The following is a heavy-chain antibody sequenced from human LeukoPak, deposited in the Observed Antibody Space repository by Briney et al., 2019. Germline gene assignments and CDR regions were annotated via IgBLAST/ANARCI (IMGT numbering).Heavy chain of an antibody. CDR2: IYPGDSDT. V-gene: IGHV5-51*01. D-gene: IGHD6-13*01. CDR3: ARSGIAAAGTGYYYYYMDV. CDR1: GYSFTSYW. Sequence: GGSLKISCKGSGYSFTSYWIGWVRQMPGKGLEWMGIIYPGDSDTRYSPSFQGQVTISADKSISTAYLQWSSLKASDTAMYYCARSGIAAAGTGYYYYYMDVWGKGTTVTVSS. J-gene: IGHJ6*03.